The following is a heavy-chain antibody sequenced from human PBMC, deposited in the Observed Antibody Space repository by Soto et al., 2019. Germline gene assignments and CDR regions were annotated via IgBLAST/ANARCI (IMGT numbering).Heavy chain of an antibody. J-gene: IGHJ3*02. Sequence: GGSLRLSCAVSGFICSSYDMSWVRQAPGKGLEWVSTILVGGSPHYEDSVKGRFTISRDTSKNTVYLQMNSLTAGDTAVYYCAKATATSGGAFEIYGQGAMVT. V-gene: IGHV3-23*01. CDR3: AKATATSGGAFEI. CDR1: GFICSSYD. D-gene: IGHD1-1*01. CDR2: ILVGGSP.